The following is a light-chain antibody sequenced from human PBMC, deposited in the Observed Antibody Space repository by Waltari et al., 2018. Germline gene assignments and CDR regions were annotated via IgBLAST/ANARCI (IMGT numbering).Light chain of an antibody. CDR1: GSNLGAGYA. Sequence: QSVLTQPPSVSAAPGQRVSISCTGSGSNLGAGYALTWYQQHPGKAPKLLIYGTSTRPPGVPDRFFGSQSGTSASLAITALQAEDEAEYYCQSYDTSLSVVFGGGTKLTVL. V-gene: IGLV1-40*01. CDR3: QSYDTSLSVV. J-gene: IGLJ2*01. CDR2: GTS.